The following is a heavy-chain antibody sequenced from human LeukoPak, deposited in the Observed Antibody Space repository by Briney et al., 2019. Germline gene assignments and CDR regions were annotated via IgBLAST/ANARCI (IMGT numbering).Heavy chain of an antibody. CDR3: ARDGDTRNWFDP. D-gene: IGHD2-21*02. V-gene: IGHV1-2*02. CDR2: INPNSGGT. Sequence: ASVKVSCKASGYTFTGYYLHWVRQAPAQGLEWMGWINPNSGGTNYAQKLQGRVTMTRDTSITTDYMELSSLRSEDTAVYYCARDGDTRNWFDPWGQGTLVTVSS. CDR1: GYTFTGYY. J-gene: IGHJ5*02.